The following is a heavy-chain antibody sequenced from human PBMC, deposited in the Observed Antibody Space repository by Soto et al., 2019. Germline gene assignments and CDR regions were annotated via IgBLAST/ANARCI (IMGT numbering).Heavy chain of an antibody. CDR3: SGSGSYYNSYYGMDV. D-gene: IGHD3-10*01. CDR1: GFTFSSYA. V-gene: IGHV3-30-3*01. J-gene: IGHJ6*02. Sequence: QVQLVESGGGVVQPGRSLRLSCVASGFTFSSYAMHWVRQAPGKGLEWVAVISYDGSNKYYADSVKGRFTISRDNSKNTLYLQMNSLRAEDTAVYYCSGSGSYYNSYYGMDVWGQGTTVTVSS. CDR2: ISYDGSNK.